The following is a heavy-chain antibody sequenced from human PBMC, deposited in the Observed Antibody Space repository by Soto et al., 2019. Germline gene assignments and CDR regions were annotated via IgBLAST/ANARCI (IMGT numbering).Heavy chain of an antibody. CDR3: AAGYTTGPDAFDI. CDR2: IFPGDSDT. V-gene: IGHV5-51*01. CDR1: GYNFANYW. J-gene: IGHJ3*02. D-gene: IGHD6-13*01. Sequence: LKISCKGSGYNFANYWIGWVRQMPGKGLEWMGMIFPGDSDTKNSPSLQGQITMSVDKSDSSAYLQWRSLKASDTAMYYCAAGYTTGPDAFDIWGQGTMVTVSS.